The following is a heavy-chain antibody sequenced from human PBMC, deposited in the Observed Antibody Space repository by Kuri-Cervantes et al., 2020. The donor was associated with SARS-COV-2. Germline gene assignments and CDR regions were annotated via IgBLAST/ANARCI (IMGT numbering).Heavy chain of an antibody. J-gene: IGHJ4*02. CDR2: IRYDGSES. V-gene: IGHV3-30*02. CDR1: GFIFSTCG. CDR3: TTLIDY. Sequence: GESLKISCAASGFIFSTCGMHWVRQAPGKGLEWVAFIRYDGSESHYGASVKGRVTISRDNSKNTLYLQMNSLKTEDTAVYYCTTLIDYWGQGALVTVSS.